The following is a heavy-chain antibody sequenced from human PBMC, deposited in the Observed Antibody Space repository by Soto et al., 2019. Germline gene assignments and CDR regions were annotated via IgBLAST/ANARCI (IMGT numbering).Heavy chain of an antibody. Sequence: PSETLSLTCTVSGGSLSSYYWSWIRQPPGKGLEWIGYIYSSGSTNYNPSLKSRVTISVDTSKNQFSLKLSSVTAADTAVYYCASTGGSFTGRWFDPWGQGTLVTVSS. J-gene: IGHJ5*02. V-gene: IGHV4-59*08. CDR2: IYSSGST. CDR3: ASTGGSFTGRWFDP. D-gene: IGHD6-13*01. CDR1: GGSLSSYY.